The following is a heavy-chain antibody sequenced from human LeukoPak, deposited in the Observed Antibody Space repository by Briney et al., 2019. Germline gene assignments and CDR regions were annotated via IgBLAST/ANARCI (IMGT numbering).Heavy chain of an antibody. V-gene: IGHV4-4*07. Sequence: SETLSLTCTVSGGSFGNYYWSWIRQPAGKGLEWIGHIYTSGSTKYNPSLKSRVTISVDTSKNQFSLRLSSVTAADTAVYYCARSYTDYYDSSGLGFWGQGTLVTVSS. D-gene: IGHD3-22*01. CDR2: IYTSGST. CDR1: GGSFGNYY. CDR3: ARSYTDYYDSSGLGF. J-gene: IGHJ4*02.